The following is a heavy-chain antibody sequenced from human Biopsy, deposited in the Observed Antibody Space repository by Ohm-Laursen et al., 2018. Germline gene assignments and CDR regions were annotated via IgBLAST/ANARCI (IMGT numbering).Heavy chain of an antibody. CDR2: LFTSGTT. J-gene: IGHJ4*02. D-gene: IGHD3-10*01. CDR3: VRGGSGSFPFDY. V-gene: IGHV4-4*07. CDR1: GGSINSYY. Sequence: PSQTLSLTCIVSGGSINSYYWSWMRQPAGKGLEWIGRLFTSGTTNYSPSLNNRVTMSVDTSKNQFSLRLTSVTAADTAVYYCVRGGSGSFPFDYWGPGTLVTVSS.